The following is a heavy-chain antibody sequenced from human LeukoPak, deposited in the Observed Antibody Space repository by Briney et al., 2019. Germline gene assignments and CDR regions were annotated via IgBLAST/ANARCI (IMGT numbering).Heavy chain of an antibody. CDR1: GGSISSYY. Sequence: SETLSLTCTVSGGSISSYYWSWIRQPPGKGLEWIGYIYYSGSTNYNPSLKSRVTISVDTSKNQFSLKLSSVTAADTAVYYCARGQDYGDFCEDTNWFDPWGQGTLVTVSS. D-gene: IGHD4-17*01. V-gene: IGHV4-59*01. CDR3: ARGQDYGDFCEDTNWFDP. J-gene: IGHJ5*02. CDR2: IYYSGST.